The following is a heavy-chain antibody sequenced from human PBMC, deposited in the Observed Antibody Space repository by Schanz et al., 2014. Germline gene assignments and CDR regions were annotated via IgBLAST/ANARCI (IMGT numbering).Heavy chain of an antibody. Sequence: EVHLLESGGGLVQPGGSLRLSCAASGFTFSSYAMSWVRQAPGKGLEWVSAISGSGGSTYYADPVKGRFTISRDNSKNSLYLQMNSLRAEDTAVYYCARIGGSVFDYWAQGTLVTVSS. CDR1: GFTFSSYA. V-gene: IGHV3-23*01. CDR2: ISGSGGST. CDR3: ARIGGSVFDY. J-gene: IGHJ4*02. D-gene: IGHD3-10*01.